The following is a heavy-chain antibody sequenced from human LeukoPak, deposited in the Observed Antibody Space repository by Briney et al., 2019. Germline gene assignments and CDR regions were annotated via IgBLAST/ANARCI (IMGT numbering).Heavy chain of an antibody. V-gene: IGHV5-51*01. CDR2: IYPGDSNI. CDR3: ARLNGGANLLGDSLDI. D-gene: IGHD4/OR15-4a*01. J-gene: IGHJ3*02. Sequence: GESLKISCKGSGYRFTGYWIGWVRQMPGKGLEWMGIIYPGDSNIRYSPSFQGQVTISADKSVTTAYLQWSSLEASDTAMYFCARLNGGANLLGDSLDIWGQGTMVTVSS. CDR1: GYRFTGYW.